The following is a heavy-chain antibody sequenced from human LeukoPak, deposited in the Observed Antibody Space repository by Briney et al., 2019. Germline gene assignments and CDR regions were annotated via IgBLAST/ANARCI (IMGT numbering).Heavy chain of an antibody. Sequence: SETLSLTCTVSGGSISSSYWSWIRQPPGKGLEWIGYIYYTGSSSYNPSLKSRVTISLDTSKNQFSLRLSSVTAADTAVYYCARDDASGYDYRFDYWGQGTLVTVSS. CDR1: GGSISSSY. D-gene: IGHD5-12*01. CDR3: ARDDASGYDYRFDY. CDR2: IYYTGSS. V-gene: IGHV4-59*01. J-gene: IGHJ4*02.